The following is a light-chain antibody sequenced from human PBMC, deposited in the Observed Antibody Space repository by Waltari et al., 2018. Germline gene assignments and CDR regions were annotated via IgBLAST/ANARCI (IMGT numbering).Light chain of an antibody. CDR2: DAS. V-gene: IGKV1-39*01. CDR3: QQSHSLPRT. CDR1: QSISSS. J-gene: IGKJ1*01. Sequence: DIQMTQSPSSLSASVGDRVTITSRASQSISSSLNWYQQKPGKVPKLLISDASSLQSGVPSRFSGSGSGTDFTLTISSLQPEDLATYYCQQSHSLPRTFGQGTKVEIK.